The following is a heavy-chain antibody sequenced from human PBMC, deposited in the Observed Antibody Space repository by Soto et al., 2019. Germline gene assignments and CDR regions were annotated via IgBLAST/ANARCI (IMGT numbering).Heavy chain of an antibody. J-gene: IGHJ4*02. CDR3: ARGWAGSSASFDY. Sequence: QVQLQESGPGLVKPSETLSLTCTVSGGSISSYYWSWIRQPPGKGLEWIGYIYYSGSTNYNPSLTSRVXXSXDXYKNQFSLKLSSVTAADTAVYYCARGWAGSSASFDYWGQGTLVTVSS. CDR1: GGSISSYY. CDR2: IYYSGST. D-gene: IGHD6-19*01. V-gene: IGHV4-59*01.